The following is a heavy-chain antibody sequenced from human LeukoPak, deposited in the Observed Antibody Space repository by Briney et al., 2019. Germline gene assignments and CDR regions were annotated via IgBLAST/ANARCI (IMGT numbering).Heavy chain of an antibody. CDR3: AKDIAYCGGDCYSGYYGMDV. Sequence: SLRLSCAASGFTFSSYGMHWVRQAPGKGLEWMAVISYDGSNKYYADSVKGRFTISRDNSKNTLYLQMNSLRAEDTAVYYCAKDIAYCGGDCYSGYYGMDVWGQGTTVTVSS. J-gene: IGHJ6*02. CDR2: ISYDGSNK. D-gene: IGHD2-21*02. V-gene: IGHV3-30*18. CDR1: GFTFSSYG.